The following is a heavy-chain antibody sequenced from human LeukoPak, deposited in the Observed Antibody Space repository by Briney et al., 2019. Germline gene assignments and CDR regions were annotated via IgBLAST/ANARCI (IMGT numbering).Heavy chain of an antibody. J-gene: IGHJ6*02. CDR1: GGSISSYY. CDR2: IYYSGST. Sequence: PSETLSLTCTVSGGSISSYYWSWIRQPPGKGLEWIGYIYYSGSTNYNPSLKSRVTISVDTSKNQFSLKLSSATAADTAVYYCARDRADYDYYYGMDVWGQGTTVTVSS. CDR3: ARDRADYDYYYGMDV. V-gene: IGHV4-59*01.